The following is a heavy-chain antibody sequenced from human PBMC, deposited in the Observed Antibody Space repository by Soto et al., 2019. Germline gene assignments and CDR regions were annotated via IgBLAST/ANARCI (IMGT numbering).Heavy chain of an antibody. V-gene: IGHV3-53*01. Sequence: EVQLVESGGGLIQPGGSLRLSCAASGFTFSSNDMNWVRQAPGKGLEWVSLIYSGGSTYYADSVKGRCTISRANSQNTLYLQMSSLRPEDTAVYYCATRPLLPGAPWGQGTMVTVSS. CDR3: ATRPLLPGAP. CDR1: GFTFSSND. CDR2: IYSGGST. D-gene: IGHD3-22*01. J-gene: IGHJ3*01.